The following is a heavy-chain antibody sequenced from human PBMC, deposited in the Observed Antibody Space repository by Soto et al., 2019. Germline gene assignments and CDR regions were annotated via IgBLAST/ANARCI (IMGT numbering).Heavy chain of an antibody. D-gene: IGHD5-18*01. Sequence: KVSCKASGYTFTSYWIGWVRQMPGKGLEWMGVIYPGDSDTRYSPSFQGQVTISADKSISTAYLQWSTLKASDTAIYYCAKSRGYKFGDALDVWGQGTTVTVSS. CDR3: AKSRGYKFGDALDV. V-gene: IGHV5-51*01. J-gene: IGHJ6*02. CDR2: IYPGDSDT. CDR1: GYTFTSYW.